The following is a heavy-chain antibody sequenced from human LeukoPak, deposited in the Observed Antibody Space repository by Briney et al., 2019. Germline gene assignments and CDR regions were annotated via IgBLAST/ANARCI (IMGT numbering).Heavy chain of an antibody. V-gene: IGHV3-23*01. CDR3: VRRDSYIPY. CDR2: ISDSGRST. CDR1: GFRFNNYA. J-gene: IGHJ4*02. D-gene: IGHD2-21*02. Sequence: PAGSLRLSCAASGFRFNNYAMSWVRQAPGKGLEWVSGISDSGRSTYYADSVKGRFTISRDNSKNTVHLQMNNLRVDDTAVYFCVRRDSYIPYWGQGTLVTVSS.